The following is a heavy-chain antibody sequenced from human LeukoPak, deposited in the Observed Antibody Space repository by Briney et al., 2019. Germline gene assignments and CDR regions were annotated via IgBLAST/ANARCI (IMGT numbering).Heavy chain of an antibody. V-gene: IGHV4-34*01. CDR3: ARGAAGYSYG. J-gene: IGHJ4*02. D-gene: IGHD5-18*01. Sequence: SETLSLTCAVYGGSFSGYYWSWLRQPPGKGLEWIGEINHSGSTNYNPSLKSRVTISIDTSKNQFSLRLSSVTAADTAVYYCARGAAGYSYGWGQGTLVTVSS. CDR1: GGSFSGYY. CDR2: INHSGST.